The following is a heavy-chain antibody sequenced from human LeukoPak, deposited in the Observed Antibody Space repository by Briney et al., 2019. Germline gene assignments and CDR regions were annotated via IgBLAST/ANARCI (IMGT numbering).Heavy chain of an antibody. CDR3: ARDRGYCSSISCYYAFDI. D-gene: IGHD2-2*01. CDR1: GFTLSSSG. J-gene: IGHJ3*02. V-gene: IGHV3-23*01. Sequence: GGSLRLSCAASGFTLSSSGMTWVRQAPGKGLEWVSGISGSGASTYSADSVKGRFTISRDNSKNTLYLQMNSLRAEDTAVYYCARDRGYCSSISCYYAFDIWGQGTMVTVSS. CDR2: ISGSGAST.